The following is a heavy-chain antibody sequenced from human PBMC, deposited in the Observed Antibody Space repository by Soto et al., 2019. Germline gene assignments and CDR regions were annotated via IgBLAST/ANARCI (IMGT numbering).Heavy chain of an antibody. CDR1: GGSISSGDYY. D-gene: IGHD3-3*01. CDR3: ARWWSGSRQGFDP. J-gene: IGHJ5*02. V-gene: IGHV4-31*03. Sequence: PSETLSLTCTVSGGSISSGDYYWSWIRQHPGKGLEWIGYIYYSGSTYYNPSLKSRVTISVDTPKNQFSLKLSSVTAADTAVYYCARWWSGSRQGFDPWGQGTLVTVS. CDR2: IYYSGST.